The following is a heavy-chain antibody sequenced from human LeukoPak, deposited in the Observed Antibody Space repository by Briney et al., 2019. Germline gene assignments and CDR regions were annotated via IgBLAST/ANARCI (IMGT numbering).Heavy chain of an antibody. CDR1: GYTFTSYD. CDR2: MNPNSGNT. Sequence: ASVKVSCKASGYTFTSYDINWVRQATGQGLEWMGWMNPNSGNTGYAQRFQGRVTITRNTSISTAYMELSSLRSGDTAVYYCARGVPVAGTRWFDPWGQGTLATVSS. V-gene: IGHV1-8*03. CDR3: ARGVPVAGTRWFDP. J-gene: IGHJ5*02. D-gene: IGHD6-19*01.